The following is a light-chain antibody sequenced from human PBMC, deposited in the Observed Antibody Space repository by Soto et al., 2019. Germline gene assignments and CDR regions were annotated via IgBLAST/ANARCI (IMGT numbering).Light chain of an antibody. CDR2: EVT. CDR1: SSDVGGYIY. V-gene: IGLV2-14*01. J-gene: IGLJ2*01. CDR3: SSYTSSTTLVL. Sequence: QSALTQPASVSGSPGQSVTISCTGTSSDVGGYIYVSWYQQLPGKAPKLLIYEVTNRPSGVSNRFSGSKSGNTASLTISGLQTEDEADYYCSSYTSSTTLVLFGGGTKVTVL.